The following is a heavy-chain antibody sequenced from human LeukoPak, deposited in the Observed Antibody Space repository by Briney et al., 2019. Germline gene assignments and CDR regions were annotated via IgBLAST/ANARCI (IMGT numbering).Heavy chain of an antibody. CDR2: INQDGSQT. V-gene: IGHV3-7*01. D-gene: IGHD5-12*01. Sequence: GGSLRLSCTASGSVFSDYWMSWVRQAPGKGLEWLANINQDGSQTSYVDSVRGRFTVSRDNAKNSLYLQMSSLRADDTALYYCARDSTPRYSGYDWVFWGRGTLVTVSS. CDR3: ARDSTPRYSGYDWVF. CDR1: GSVFSDYW. J-gene: IGHJ4*02.